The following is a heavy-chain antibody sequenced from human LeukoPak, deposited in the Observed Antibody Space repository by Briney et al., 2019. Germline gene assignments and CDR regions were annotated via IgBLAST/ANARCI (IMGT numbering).Heavy chain of an antibody. CDR2: IIPIFGTG. D-gene: IGHD3-10*01. J-gene: IGHJ6*04. Sequence: SVKVSCKASGGTFSTYAISWVRQAPGQGLEWMGGIIPIFGTGNYAQKFQGRGTITADESTSTAYMELSSLRSEDTAVYYCARAGGITMVRGVPYYYYYYGMDVWGKGTTVTVSS. V-gene: IGHV1-69*01. CDR3: ARAGGITMVRGVPYYYYYYGMDV. CDR1: GGTFSTYA.